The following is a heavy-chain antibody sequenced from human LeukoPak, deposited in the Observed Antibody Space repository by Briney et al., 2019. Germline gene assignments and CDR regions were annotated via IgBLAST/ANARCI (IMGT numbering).Heavy chain of an antibody. D-gene: IGHD3-10*02. CDR2: ISRSSSNI. Sequence: GGSLRLSCAASGFIFSSYEMSWVRQAPGKGLEWVSYISRSSSNIYYADSVKGRFTISRDNAKNSLYLQMNSLRAEDTAVYYCAELGITMIGGVWGKGTTVTISS. CDR1: GFIFSSYE. V-gene: IGHV3-48*03. CDR3: AELGITMIGGV. J-gene: IGHJ6*04.